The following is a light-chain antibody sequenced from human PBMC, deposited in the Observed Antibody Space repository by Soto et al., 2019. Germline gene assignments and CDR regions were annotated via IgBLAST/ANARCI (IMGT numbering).Light chain of an antibody. CDR2: GAS. CDR1: QTISTY. J-gene: IGKJ1*01. V-gene: IGKV1-39*01. Sequence: DIQMTQSPSSLFASVGDRVTIACRARQTISTYLNWYQQKPGKAPKLLIFGASTSQSGVPSRFTGSGSGTEFIITISSLQREDFETYYYQHTYDTPPTFGQGTKV. CDR3: QHTYDTPPT.